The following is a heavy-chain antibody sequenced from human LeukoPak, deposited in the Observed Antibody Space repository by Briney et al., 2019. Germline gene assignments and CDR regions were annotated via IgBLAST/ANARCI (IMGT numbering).Heavy chain of an antibody. Sequence: VASVKVSCKASGYTFTGYYMHWVRQAPGQGLEWMGWINPNTGGTNYAQKFQGRVTMTRDTSISTAYMELSRLRPDDTAVYYCARDFGELFGMDVWGKGTTVTVSS. CDR2: INPNTGGT. D-gene: IGHD3-10*01. CDR3: ARDFGELFGMDV. CDR1: GYTFTGYY. J-gene: IGHJ6*04. V-gene: IGHV1-2*02.